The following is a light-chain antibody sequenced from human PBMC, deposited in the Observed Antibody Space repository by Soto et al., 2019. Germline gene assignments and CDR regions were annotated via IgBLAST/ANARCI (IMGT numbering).Light chain of an antibody. CDR3: QQSYSTART. CDR2: AVS. V-gene: IGKV1-39*01. J-gene: IGKJ2*01. CDR1: QSISNY. Sequence: DIQMTQSPSSLSASVGDRVTITCRASQSISNYLNWYQQKPGKAPNLLIYAVSSLRSGVPSRFSCSGSGIDFTLIISSLQPEDFATYYCQQSYSTARTFGQGTKLEIK.